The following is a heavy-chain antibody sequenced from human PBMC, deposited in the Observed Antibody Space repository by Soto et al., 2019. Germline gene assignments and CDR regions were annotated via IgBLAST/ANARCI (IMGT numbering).Heavy chain of an antibody. CDR1: GGPFSDYA. Sequence: QVQLVQSGAEVKKPGSSVKVSCKVSGGPFSDYAVSWVRQAPGQGLEWMGGIIPMFGTANYAQKFQGRVTITADESTTTVYMELGRPRSEDTAVYYWSRDLDYYGSGNYYNRIDYWGQGTLVTVSS. CDR2: IIPMFGTA. V-gene: IGHV1-69*01. D-gene: IGHD3-10*01. J-gene: IGHJ4*02. CDR3: SRDLDYYGSGNYYNRIDY.